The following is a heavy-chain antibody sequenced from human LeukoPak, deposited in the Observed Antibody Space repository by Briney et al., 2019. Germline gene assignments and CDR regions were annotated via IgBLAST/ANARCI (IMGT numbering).Heavy chain of an antibody. D-gene: IGHD3-3*01. V-gene: IGHV4-31*03. CDR1: GGSISSGGYY. CDR2: IYYSGST. Sequence: SQTLSLTCTVSGGSISSGGYYWSWIRQHPGKGLEWIGYIYYSGSTYYNPSLKSRVTMSLDTSKNQFSLKLSSVTVADTAVYYCARGTELLRFLEWLLIWGQGTLVTVSS. J-gene: IGHJ4*02. CDR3: ARGTELLRFLEWLLI.